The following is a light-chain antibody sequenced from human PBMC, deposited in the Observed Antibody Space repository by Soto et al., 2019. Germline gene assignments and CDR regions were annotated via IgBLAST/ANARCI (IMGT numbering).Light chain of an antibody. CDR1: SSDVGGYNY. V-gene: IGLV2-14*01. Sequence: QSVLTQPASVSGSPGQSITISCNGTSSDVGGYNYVSWYQQYPGRVPKLLIYKVSNRPSGVSNRFSGSKSGNTASLTISGLQAEDEADYFCTSPTTGSFYVFANGTKVTV. CDR3: TSPTTGSFYV. CDR2: KVS. J-gene: IGLJ1*01.